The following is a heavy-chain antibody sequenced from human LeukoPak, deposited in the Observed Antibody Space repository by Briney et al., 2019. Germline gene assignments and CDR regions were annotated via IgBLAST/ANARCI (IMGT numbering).Heavy chain of an antibody. CDR2: INSTCI. CDR3: ARGTKGGYTYFYY. J-gene: IGHJ4*02. D-gene: IGHD5-12*01. CDR1: GFTFSTYI. Sequence: GGSLTLSCAASGFTFSTYIMKWVRHARGKGLEWVSYINSTCIYYAESVKGRFAISRDNAKNSLYLQMNSLRAEDTAVYYCARGTKGGYTYFYYWGQGTLVTVSS. V-gene: IGHV3-21*01.